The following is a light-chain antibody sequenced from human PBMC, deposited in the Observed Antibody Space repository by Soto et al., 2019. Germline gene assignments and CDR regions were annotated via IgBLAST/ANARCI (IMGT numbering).Light chain of an antibody. CDR3: QQSYSNPLT. CDR2: AAS. CDR1: ETIGRY. V-gene: IGKV1-39*01. J-gene: IGKJ4*01. Sequence: DIQMTQSPSSLSASVGERVIITCRASETIGRYLNWYQSKPGKAPRLLISAASSLQSGVPSRFSGSFSGTDFTLTISSRQPEDFATYFCQQSYSNPLTFGGGTKVDMK.